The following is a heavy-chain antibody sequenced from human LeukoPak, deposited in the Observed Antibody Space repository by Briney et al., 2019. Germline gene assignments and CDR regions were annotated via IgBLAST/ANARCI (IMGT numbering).Heavy chain of an antibody. CDR2: TYYRSKWYN. CDR1: GDSVSSNRAA. D-gene: IGHD3-22*01. J-gene: IGHJ4*02. V-gene: IGHV6-1*01. CDR3: VSSFYYDSSGYCHFDY. Sequence: SQTLSLTCAISGDSVSSNRAAWNWIRQSPSRGLEWLGRTYYRSKWYNDYAVSVKSRITINPDTSKNQFSLQLNSVTPEDTAVYYCVSSFYYDSSGYCHFDYWGQGTLVTVSS.